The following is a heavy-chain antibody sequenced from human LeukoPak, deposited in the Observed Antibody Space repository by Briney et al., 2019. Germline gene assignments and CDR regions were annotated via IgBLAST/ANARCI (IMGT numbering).Heavy chain of an antibody. CDR1: GGSISSGSYY. CDR3: ARENSNYGVYYYYMDV. CDR2: IYTSGST. V-gene: IGHV4-61*02. Sequence: PSETLSLTCTVSGGSISSGSYYWSWIRQPAGKGLEWIGRIYTSGSTNYNPSLKSRVTISVDTSKNQFSLKLSSVTAADTAVYYCARENSNYGVYYYYMDVWGKGTTVTVSS. J-gene: IGHJ6*03. D-gene: IGHD4-11*01.